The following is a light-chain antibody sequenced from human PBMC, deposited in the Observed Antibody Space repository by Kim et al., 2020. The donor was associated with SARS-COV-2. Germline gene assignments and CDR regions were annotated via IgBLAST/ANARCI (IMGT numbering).Light chain of an antibody. CDR3: SSFTSSSTKL. Sequence: QSALTQPASVSGSPGQSISISCTGTSSNIGSYNYVSWHQQHPGKAPKLMIYDVNKRPSGISSRFSGSKSGNTASLTISGLQPEDEADYYCSSFTSSSTKLFGGGTQLTVL. CDR1: SSNIGSYNY. CDR2: DVN. V-gene: IGLV2-14*03. J-gene: IGLJ3*02.